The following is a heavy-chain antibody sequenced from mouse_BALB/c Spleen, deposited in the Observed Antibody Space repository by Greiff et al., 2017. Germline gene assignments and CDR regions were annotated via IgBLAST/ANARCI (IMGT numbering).Heavy chain of an antibody. D-gene: IGHD1-1*01. CDR3: ARDKAYYGYVDY. J-gene: IGHJ2*01. CDR2: VNPYNGGT. CDR1: GYTFTDYY. Sequence: EVQLQQSGPELVKPGASVKMSCKASGYTFTDYYMDWVKQSHGESFEWIGRVNPYNGGTSYNQKFKGKATLTVDKSSSTAYMELNSLTSEDSAVYYCARDKAYYGYVDYWGQGTTLTVSS. V-gene: IGHV1-19*01.